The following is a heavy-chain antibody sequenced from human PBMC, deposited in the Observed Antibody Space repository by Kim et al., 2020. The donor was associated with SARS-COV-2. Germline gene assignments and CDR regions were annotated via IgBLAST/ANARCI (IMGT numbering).Heavy chain of an antibody. Sequence: YADSVKGRFTSSRDNSKNTLYLQMNSLRAEDTAVYYCAKRRGGSYSAVDYWGQGILVTVSS. CDR3: AKRRGGSYSAVDY. V-gene: IGHV3-23*03. D-gene: IGHD1-26*01. J-gene: IGHJ4*02.